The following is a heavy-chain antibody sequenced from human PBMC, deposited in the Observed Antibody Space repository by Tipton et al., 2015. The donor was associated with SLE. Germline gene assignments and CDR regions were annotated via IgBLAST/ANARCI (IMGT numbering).Heavy chain of an antibody. V-gene: IGHV4-61*05. D-gene: IGHD3-3*01. Sequence: TPSLTCIVSGGSITTRSYYWSWIRQPPGKGLEWIGFIYYTGSTDYNPSLKSRVTISLDTSKNQFSLKLSSVTAADTAVYYCARTQLRVSPNAFDIWGQGTMVTVSS. CDR3: ARTQLRVSPNAFDI. CDR1: GGSITTRSYY. CDR2: IYYTGST. J-gene: IGHJ3*02.